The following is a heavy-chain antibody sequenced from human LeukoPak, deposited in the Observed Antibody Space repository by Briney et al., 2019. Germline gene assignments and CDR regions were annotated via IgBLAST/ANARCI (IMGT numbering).Heavy chain of an antibody. CDR2: IRSNGDTA. Sequence: GGSLRLSCAASGFTFSRIAMTWVRQAPGKGLEWVSTIRSNGDTAYNADSVRGRFTISRDNSKNTLYLQMNSLRAEDTAVYYCATLGGFDYWGQGTLVTVSS. CDR1: GFTFSRIA. J-gene: IGHJ4*02. V-gene: IGHV3-23*01. D-gene: IGHD3-10*01. CDR3: ATLGGFDY.